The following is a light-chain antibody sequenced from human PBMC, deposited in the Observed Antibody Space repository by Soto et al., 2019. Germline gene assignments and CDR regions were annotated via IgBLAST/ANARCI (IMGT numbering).Light chain of an antibody. V-gene: IGKV1-39*01. CDR1: QSISSY. J-gene: IGKJ1*01. CDR3: QQSYRTPWT. Sequence: DIQMTQSPSSLYASLGDRVTITCRASQSISSYLNWYQQKAGRAPKLLIYGASSLQSGVPSRFSGSGSGTELTLTISSLQPEDFGIYYCQQSYRTPWTFGQGTKVEIK. CDR2: GAS.